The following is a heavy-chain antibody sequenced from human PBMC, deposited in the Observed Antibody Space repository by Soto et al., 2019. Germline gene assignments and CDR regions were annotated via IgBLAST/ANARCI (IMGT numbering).Heavy chain of an antibody. V-gene: IGHV3-48*02. J-gene: IGHJ4*02. CDR3: ARGYCNGGSCYPGIY. D-gene: IGHD2-15*01. CDR1: GFTFNSYS. Sequence: EVHLVESGGGSVQPGESLRLSCAASGFTFNSYSMHWVRQAPGKGLEWVSYITGSSSAIYYADSVKGRFTISRDNAKNSLSLQMNSLRDEDTAVYYCARGYCNGGSCYPGIYWGQGTLVSVSS. CDR2: ITGSSSAI.